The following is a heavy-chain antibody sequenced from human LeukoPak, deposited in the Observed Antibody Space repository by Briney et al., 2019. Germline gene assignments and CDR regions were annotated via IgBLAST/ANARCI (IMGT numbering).Heavy chain of an antibody. D-gene: IGHD3-3*01. Sequence: GASAKVSCKASGYTFTGYFMHWVRQAPGQGLEWMGWINCNSGGTKYPQKFQGRVSMTRDTSINTAYLELSSLRSDDTAVYYCARDLTIVGGVTDPRIRGHWGQGTLVTVSS. CDR2: INCNSGGT. V-gene: IGHV1-2*02. CDR1: GYTFTGYF. CDR3: ARDLTIVGGVTDPRIRGH. J-gene: IGHJ4*02.